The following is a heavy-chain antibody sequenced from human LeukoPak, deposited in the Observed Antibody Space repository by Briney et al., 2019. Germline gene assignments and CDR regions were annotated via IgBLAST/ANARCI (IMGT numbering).Heavy chain of an antibody. CDR1: GFTFISYA. J-gene: IGHJ3*02. V-gene: IGHV3-23*01. CDR3: AKRAVAGTGRGFDI. CDR2: ISGSGDSR. D-gene: IGHD6-19*01. Sequence: GGSLRLSCAASGFTFISYAMNWVRQAPGKGLEWVSLISGSGDSRDYADSVRGGFTISRDNSKNTLYPQIHSLRGDDTAVYSCAKRAVAGTGRGFDIWGQGTLVTVSS.